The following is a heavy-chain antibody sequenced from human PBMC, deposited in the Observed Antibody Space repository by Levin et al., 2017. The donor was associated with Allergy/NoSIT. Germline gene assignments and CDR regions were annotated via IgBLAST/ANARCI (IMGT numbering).Heavy chain of an antibody. CDR1: GFAFSDYF. CDR2: ISTHENTI. Sequence: MSGGSLSLSCAASGFAFSDYFLSWIRQAPGKGLEWISYISTHENTIYYADSVKGRFTISRDNAKNSLFLQMNSLRAEDTAVYFCARDSGSGYFDLWGRGTLVSVSS. CDR3: ARDSGSGYFDL. J-gene: IGHJ2*01. V-gene: IGHV3-11*01. D-gene: IGHD3-10*01.